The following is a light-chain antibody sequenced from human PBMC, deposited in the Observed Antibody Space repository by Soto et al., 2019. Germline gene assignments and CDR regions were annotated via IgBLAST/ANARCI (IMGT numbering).Light chain of an antibody. J-gene: IGKJ1*01. Sequence: ETVLTQSPGTLSLSPGERATLSCRASQTVRSNYLAWYRQTPGQAPRLLIYGASNRATGIADRFSGSGSGTDFTLIIIRLEPEDFALYYCQQYAGSPWTFGQGTKVEIK. CDR2: GAS. CDR3: QQYAGSPWT. CDR1: QTVRSNY. V-gene: IGKV3-20*01.